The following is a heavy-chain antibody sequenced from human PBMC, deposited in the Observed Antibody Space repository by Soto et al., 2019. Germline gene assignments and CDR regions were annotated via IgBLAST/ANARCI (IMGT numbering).Heavy chain of an antibody. CDR1: GGSISSGGYY. D-gene: IGHD3-9*01. CDR2: IYYSGST. Sequence: QVQLQESGPGLVKPSQTLSLTCTVSGGSISSGGYYWSWIRQHPGKGLEWIGYIYYSGSTYYNPSLKSRVTISVDTSKNQFSLKLSSVTAADTAVYYCARVRYFDWLMHSYGMDVWGQGTTVTVSS. J-gene: IGHJ6*02. V-gene: IGHV4-31*03. CDR3: ARVRYFDWLMHSYGMDV.